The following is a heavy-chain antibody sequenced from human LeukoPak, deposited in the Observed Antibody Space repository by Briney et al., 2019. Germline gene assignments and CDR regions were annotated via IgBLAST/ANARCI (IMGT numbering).Heavy chain of an antibody. CDR3: ARVRYSSGWYYFDY. Sequence: ASVKVSCKASGYTITDYYLHWVRQAPGQGLEWMGWIIPNTGGTNYAQKFQDWVTMSSDTSISTAYMELSSLRSDDTAVYYCARVRYSSGWYYFDYWGQGTLVTVSS. CDR2: IIPNTGGT. CDR1: GYTITDYY. D-gene: IGHD6-19*01. V-gene: IGHV1-2*04. J-gene: IGHJ4*02.